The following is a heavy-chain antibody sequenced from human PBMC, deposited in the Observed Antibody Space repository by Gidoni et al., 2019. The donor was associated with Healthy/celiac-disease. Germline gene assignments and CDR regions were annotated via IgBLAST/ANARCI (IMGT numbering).Heavy chain of an antibody. CDR2: ISYDGSNK. V-gene: IGHV3-30*18. CDR1: GFTFSSSG. Sequence: QVQLVESGGGVVQPGRSLRLSCAASGFTFSSSGMHWVRQAPGKGLEWVAVISYDGSNKYYADSVKGRFTISRDNSKNTLYLQMNSLRAEDTAVYYCAKDTLRKYSGYDPYFDYWGQGTLVTVSS. J-gene: IGHJ4*02. CDR3: AKDTLRKYSGYDPYFDY. D-gene: IGHD5-12*01.